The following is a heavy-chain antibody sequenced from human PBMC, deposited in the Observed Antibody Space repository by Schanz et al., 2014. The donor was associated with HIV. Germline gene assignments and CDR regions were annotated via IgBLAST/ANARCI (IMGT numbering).Heavy chain of an antibody. CDR1: GFTFDNYG. CDR2: ISYDGTNK. V-gene: IGHV3-30*03. J-gene: IGHJ4*02. Sequence: QVRLVESGGGVVQPGRSLRLSCAASGFTFDNYGMHWVRQAPGKGLEWVAVISYDGTNKKYEDSVKGRLTISRDNSKNTLYLQMNNLRAEDTAVYGCARQGLRFSFWLDYWGQGTPVTVS. D-gene: IGHD4-17*01. CDR3: ARQGLRFSFWLDY.